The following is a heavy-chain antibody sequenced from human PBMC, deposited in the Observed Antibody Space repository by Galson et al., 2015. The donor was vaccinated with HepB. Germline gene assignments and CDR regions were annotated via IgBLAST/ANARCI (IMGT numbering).Heavy chain of an antibody. CDR1: GYTFTSYY. D-gene: IGHD3-22*01. Sequence: SVKVSCKASGYTFTSYYIHWVRQAPGQGLEWMGIIHPSGGQTSYAQKFQGRVTMTRDTSTNTVYMELSSLGSEDTAVYYCARDRGYYDSSGYLVYWGQGILVTVSS. CDR2: IHPSGGQT. CDR3: ARDRGYYDSSGYLVY. V-gene: IGHV1-46*01. J-gene: IGHJ4*02.